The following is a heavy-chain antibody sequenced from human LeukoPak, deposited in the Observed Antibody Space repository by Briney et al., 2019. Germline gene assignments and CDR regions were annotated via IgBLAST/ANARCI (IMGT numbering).Heavy chain of an antibody. J-gene: IGHJ4*02. V-gene: IGHV3-30-3*01. CDR3: ARDSYDF. CDR1: GFTFSSYA. D-gene: IGHD3-3*01. CDR2: ISYDGSNK. Sequence: GGSLRLSCAASGFTFSSYAMHWVRQAPGKGLEWVAVISYDGSNKYYADSVKGRFTVSRDNSKNTLYLQMNSLRAEDTAVYYCARDSYDFWGQGTLVTVSS.